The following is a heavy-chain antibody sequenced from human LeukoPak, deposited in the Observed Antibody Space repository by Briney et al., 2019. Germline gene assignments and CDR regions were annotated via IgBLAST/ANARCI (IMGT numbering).Heavy chain of an antibody. V-gene: IGHV4-34*01. CDR1: GGSFSGYY. CDR3: ARAAPYYYGSGSYFDY. J-gene: IGHJ4*02. D-gene: IGHD3-10*01. CDR2: INHSGST. Sequence: SETLSLTCAVYGGSFSGYYWSWIRQPPGKGLEWIGEINHSGSTNYNPSLKSRVTISVDTSKSQFSLKLSSVTAADTAVYYCARAAPYYYGSGSYFDYWGQGTLVTVSS.